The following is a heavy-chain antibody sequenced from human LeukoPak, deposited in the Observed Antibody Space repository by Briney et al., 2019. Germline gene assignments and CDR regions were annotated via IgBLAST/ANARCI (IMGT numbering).Heavy chain of an antibody. Sequence: ASVKVSCKASGYTFTSYDINWVRQATGQGLEWMGWMNPNSGNTGYAQKFQGRVTMTRNTSISTAYMELSSLRSEDTAVYYCARGSTMVSYYYYGMDVWGQGTTVIVSS. D-gene: IGHD3-10*01. J-gene: IGHJ6*02. CDR2: MNPNSGNT. V-gene: IGHV1-8*01. CDR1: GYTFTSYD. CDR3: ARGSTMVSYYYYGMDV.